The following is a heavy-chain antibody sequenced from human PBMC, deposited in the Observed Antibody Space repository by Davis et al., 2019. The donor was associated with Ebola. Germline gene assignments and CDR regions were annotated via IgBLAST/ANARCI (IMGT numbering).Heavy chain of an antibody. V-gene: IGHV3-23*01. CDR1: GFTFSSYA. CDR2: ISGSGGST. J-gene: IGHJ4*02. CDR3: AKRRDRESYFDY. D-gene: IGHD3-10*01. Sequence: GESLKISCAASGFTFSSYAMNWVRQAPGKGLEWVSAISGSGGSTYYADSVKGRFTISRHNSKNTLYLQMNSLRAEDTALYYCAKRRDRESYFDYWGQGTLVTVSS.